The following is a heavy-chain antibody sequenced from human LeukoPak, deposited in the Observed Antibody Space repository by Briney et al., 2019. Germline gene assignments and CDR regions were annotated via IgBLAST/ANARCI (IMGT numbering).Heavy chain of an antibody. J-gene: IGHJ4*02. CDR3: AKASGVVTDY. D-gene: IGHD3-3*01. CDR2: IYYSGST. CDR1: GGSISSSYYY. Sequence: PSETLSLTCTVSGGSISSSYYYWGWIRQPPGKGLEWIGSIYYSGSTYYNPSLKSRVTISVDTSKNQFSLKLSSVTAADTAVYYCAKASGVVTDYWGQGTLVTVSS. V-gene: IGHV4-39*07.